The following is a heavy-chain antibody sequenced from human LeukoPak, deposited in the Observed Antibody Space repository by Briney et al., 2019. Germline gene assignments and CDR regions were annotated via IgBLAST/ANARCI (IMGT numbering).Heavy chain of an antibody. J-gene: IGHJ4*02. CDR2: INSDGSST. CDR3: ARDEREYYDSSGYLVSLNY. Sequence: GGSLRLSCAASGFTFSSYWMHWVRQAPGKGLVWVSRINSDGSSTSYADSVKGRFTISRDNAKNTLYLQMNSLRAEDTAVYYCARDEREYYDSSGYLVSLNYWGQGTLVTVSS. V-gene: IGHV3-74*01. CDR1: GFTFSSYW. D-gene: IGHD3-22*01.